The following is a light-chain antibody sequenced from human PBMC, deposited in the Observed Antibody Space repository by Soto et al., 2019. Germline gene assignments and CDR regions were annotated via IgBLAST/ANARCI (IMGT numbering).Light chain of an antibody. V-gene: IGKV3-15*01. CDR2: GAS. CDR1: QSISIN. CDR3: HQYDSWPPYT. Sequence: EIVMTQSPATLSVSPGERATLSCRASQSISINLAWYQQKLGQAPRLLIYGASTRATDIPARFSGSGSGTEFTLTISSLQSADYAIYYCHQYDSWPPYTFGQGTKVEIK. J-gene: IGKJ2*01.